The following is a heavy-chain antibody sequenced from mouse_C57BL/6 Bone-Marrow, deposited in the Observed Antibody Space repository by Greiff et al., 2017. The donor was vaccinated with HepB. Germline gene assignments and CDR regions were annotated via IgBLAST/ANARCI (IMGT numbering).Heavy chain of an antibody. V-gene: IGHV6-3*01. Sequence: EVKVVESGGGLVQPGGSMKLSCVASGFTFSNYWMNWVRQSPEKGLEWVAQIRLKSDNYATHYAESVKGRFTISRDDSKSSVYLQMNNLRAEDTGIYYCTGLIYYYGLAWFAYWGQGTLVTVSA. CDR1: GFTFSNYW. CDR3: TGLIYYYGLAWFAY. J-gene: IGHJ3*01. CDR2: IRLKSDNYAT. D-gene: IGHD1-1*01.